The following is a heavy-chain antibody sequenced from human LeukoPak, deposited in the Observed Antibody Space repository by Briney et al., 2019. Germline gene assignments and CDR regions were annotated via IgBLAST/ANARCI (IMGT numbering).Heavy chain of an antibody. V-gene: IGHV1-18*01. D-gene: IGHD6-19*01. J-gene: IGHJ4*02. Sequence: ASVKVSCKASGYTFTSYGISWVRQAPGQGLEWMGWISAYNGNTNYAQRLQGRVTMTTDTSTSTAYMELRSLRSDDTAVYYCARDPFSSRSLGYSSGWPSFDYWGQGTLVTVSS. CDR1: GYTFTSYG. CDR2: ISAYNGNT. CDR3: ARDPFSSRSLGYSSGWPSFDY.